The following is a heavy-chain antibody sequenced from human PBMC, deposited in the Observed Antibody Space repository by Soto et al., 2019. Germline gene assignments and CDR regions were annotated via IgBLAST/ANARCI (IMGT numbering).Heavy chain of an antibody. CDR3: AKDHGGAGRSFGAFDI. D-gene: IGHD3-16*01. J-gene: IGHJ3*02. Sequence: GESLTLSCAASGFTFSSYAMSWVRQAPGKGLEWVSAISGSGSSTYYADSVKARFTISRDNSKNTLYLQMNSLRAEDTAVYYCAKDHGGAGRSFGAFDIWGQGTTVT. V-gene: IGHV3-23*01. CDR1: GFTFSSYA. CDR2: ISGSGSST.